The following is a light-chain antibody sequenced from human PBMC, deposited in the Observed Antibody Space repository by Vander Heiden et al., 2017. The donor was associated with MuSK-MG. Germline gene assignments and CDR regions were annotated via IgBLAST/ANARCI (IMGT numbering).Light chain of an antibody. CDR1: HNISRF. J-gene: IGKJ1*01. V-gene: IGKV1-39*01. Sequence: DIQMTQSPSSLSASVGDRVTITCRTSHNISRFLNWFQQKPGKAPSHLIYAASSLQSGVPLRFSGSGSGTDFTLPISSRRPEDFATYYCQQSYSTPPWTFGQGTKVDMK. CDR3: QQSYSTPPWT. CDR2: AAS.